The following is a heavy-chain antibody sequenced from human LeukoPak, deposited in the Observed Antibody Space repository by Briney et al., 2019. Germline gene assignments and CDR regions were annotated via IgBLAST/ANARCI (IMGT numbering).Heavy chain of an antibody. J-gene: IGHJ4*02. V-gene: IGHV4-4*07. CDR3: ARALNPLPGTYYFDY. CDR1: GASINSHY. Sequence: PSETLSLTCTVSGASINSHYWSWNRQPAGKGLEWIGRIYISGSTNYNSSLQSRVTMSVDTSKNQFSLKLTSVTAADTAVYYCARALNPLPGTYYFDYWGQGTLVTVSS. CDR2: IYISGST.